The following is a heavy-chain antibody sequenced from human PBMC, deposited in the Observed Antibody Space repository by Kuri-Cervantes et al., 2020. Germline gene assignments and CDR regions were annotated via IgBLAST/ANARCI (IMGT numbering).Heavy chain of an antibody. V-gene: IGHV1-24*01. Sequence: ASVKVSCKVSGYTLTELSMHWVRQAPGKGLEWMGGFVPEDGETIYAQKFQGRVTMTEDTSTDTAYMELSSLRSEDTAVYYRATDGSGSYYSPFGYWGQGTLVTVSS. CDR1: GYTLTELS. D-gene: IGHD3-10*01. CDR2: FVPEDGET. J-gene: IGHJ4*02. CDR3: ATDGSGSYYSPFGY.